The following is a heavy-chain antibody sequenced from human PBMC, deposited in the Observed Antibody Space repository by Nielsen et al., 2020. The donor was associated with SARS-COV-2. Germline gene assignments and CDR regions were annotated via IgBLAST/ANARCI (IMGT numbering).Heavy chain of an antibody. CDR1: GFTFSDYY. Sequence: GGSLRLSCAASGFTFSDYYMSWIRQAPGKGLEWVSYISSSSSYTNYADSVKGRFTISRDNAKNSLYLQMNSLRAEDTAVYYCARNRPLGNGHFDYWGQGTLVTVSS. J-gene: IGHJ4*02. CDR3: ARNRPLGNGHFDY. D-gene: IGHD7-27*01. V-gene: IGHV3-11*03. CDR2: ISSSSSYT.